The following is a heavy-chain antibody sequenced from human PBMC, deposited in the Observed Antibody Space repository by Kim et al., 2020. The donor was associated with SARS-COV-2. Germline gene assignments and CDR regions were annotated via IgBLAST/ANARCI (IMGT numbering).Heavy chain of an antibody. Sequence: ASVKVSCKASGYSFTGYYMHWVRQAPGQGIEWMGRINTYNGDTNHGQNFEGRVTMTRDTSLSTAYMELIRLKFDDTAVYYCARDRESGTSREGVDVWGQGTTVTVSS. CDR1: GYSFTGYY. V-gene: IGHV1-2*06. CDR3: ARDRESGTSREGVDV. CDR2: INTYNGDT. J-gene: IGHJ6*02. D-gene: IGHD3-3*01.